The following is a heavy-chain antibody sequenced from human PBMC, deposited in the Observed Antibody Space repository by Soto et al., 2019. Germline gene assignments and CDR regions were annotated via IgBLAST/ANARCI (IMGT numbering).Heavy chain of an antibody. D-gene: IGHD2-15*01. CDR2: IFSNDEK. J-gene: IGHJ6*03. Sequence: QVTLKESGPVLVKPTETLTLTCTVSGFSLSNARMGVSWIRQPPGKALEWLAHIFSNDEKSYSTSLKSRLTISKDTSKSQVVLTMTKMDPVDTATYYCARLLLGYCSGGSCPYYYYYYMDVWGKGTTVTVSS. CDR1: GFSLSNARMG. V-gene: IGHV2-26*01. CDR3: ARLLLGYCSGGSCPYYYYYYMDV.